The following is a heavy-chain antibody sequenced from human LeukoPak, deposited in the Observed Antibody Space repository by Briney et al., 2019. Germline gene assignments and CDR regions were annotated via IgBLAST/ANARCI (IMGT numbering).Heavy chain of an antibody. CDR1: GFTFSSYG. D-gene: IGHD6-13*01. Sequence: GGSLRLSCAASGFTFSSYGMHWVRQAPGKGLEWVAVISYDGSNKYYADSVKGRFTISRDNSKNTLYLQMNSLRAEDTAVYYCAKDGNIAAAGTAKIIDYWGQGTLVTVSS. J-gene: IGHJ4*02. V-gene: IGHV3-30*18. CDR2: ISYDGSNK. CDR3: AKDGNIAAAGTAKIIDY.